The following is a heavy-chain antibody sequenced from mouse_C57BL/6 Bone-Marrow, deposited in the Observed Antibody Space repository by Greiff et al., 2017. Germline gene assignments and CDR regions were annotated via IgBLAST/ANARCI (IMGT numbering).Heavy chain of an antibody. D-gene: IGHD1-1*01. CDR1: GYTFTSYT. Sequence: QVQLKESGAELARPGASVKMSCKASGYTFTSYTMHWVKQRPGQGLEWIGYINPSSGYTKYNQKFKDKATLTADKSSSTAYMQLSSLTSEDSAVYYCARSPYYGRSYEYFDVWGTGTTVTVS. CDR2: INPSSGYT. V-gene: IGHV1-4*01. CDR3: ARSPYYGRSYEYFDV. J-gene: IGHJ1*03.